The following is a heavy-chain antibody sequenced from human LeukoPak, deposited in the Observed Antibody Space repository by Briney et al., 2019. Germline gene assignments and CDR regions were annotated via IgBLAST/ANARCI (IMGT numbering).Heavy chain of an antibody. CDR1: GFTFTSSA. V-gene: IGHV1-58*02. CDR2: IVVGSGNT. CDR3: AADRQGATRNAFDI. Sequence: GASVKVSCKASGFTFTSSAMQWVRQARGQRVEWIGWIVVGSGNTNYAQKFQERVTITRDMSTSTAYMELSSLRSEDTAVYYCAADRQGATRNAFDIWGQGTMVTVSS. J-gene: IGHJ3*02. D-gene: IGHD1-26*01.